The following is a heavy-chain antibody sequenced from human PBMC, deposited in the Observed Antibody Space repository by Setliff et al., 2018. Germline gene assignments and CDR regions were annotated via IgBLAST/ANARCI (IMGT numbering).Heavy chain of an antibody. J-gene: IGHJ4*02. CDR1: GYIFNNYF. D-gene: IGHD2-2*01. V-gene: IGHV1-18*04. CDR3: ARGPKDFVVVAAAHRFDN. CDR2: FHPYSGHT. Sequence: GASVKVSCKASGYIFNNYFLHWVRQAPGQGLEWMGRFHPYSGHTNYVPKFRDRVTMTTDTSTSTAYMEVRSLRSDDTAVYYCARGPKDFVVVAAAHRFDNWGQGTLVTVSS.